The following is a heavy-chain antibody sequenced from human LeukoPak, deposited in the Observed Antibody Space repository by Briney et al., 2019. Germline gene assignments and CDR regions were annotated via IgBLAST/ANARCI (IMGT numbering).Heavy chain of an antibody. CDR2: ISAYNGNT. J-gene: IGHJ6*02. CDR3: ARDLKVATIEGSYYYYGMDV. Sequence: ASVKVSCKASGGTFSSYAISWVRQAPGQGLEWMGWISAYNGNTNYAQKLQGRVTMTTDTSTSTAYMELRSLRSDDTAMYYCARDLKVATIEGSYYYYGMDVWGQGTTVTVSS. CDR1: GGTFSSYA. V-gene: IGHV1-18*01. D-gene: IGHD5-24*01.